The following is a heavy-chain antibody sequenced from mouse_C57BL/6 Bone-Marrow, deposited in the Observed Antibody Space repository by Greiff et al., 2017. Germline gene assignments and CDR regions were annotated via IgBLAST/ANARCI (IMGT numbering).Heavy chain of an antibody. J-gene: IGHJ2*01. Sequence: VQLQQPGTELVKPGASVKLSCKASGYTFTSYWMHWVKQRPGQGLEWIGKINPRNGGTNYNEKFKSKATLTVDKSSSTAYMQLSSLTSEHSAVYYFARREIPYCCDCWGQGTTLTVSS. CDR2: INPRNGGT. CDR3: ARREIPYCCDC. V-gene: IGHV1-53*01. CDR1: GYTFTSYW.